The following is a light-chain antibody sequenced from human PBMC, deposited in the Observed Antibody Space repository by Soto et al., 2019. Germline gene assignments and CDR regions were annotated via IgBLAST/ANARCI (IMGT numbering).Light chain of an antibody. Sequence: DLQMNKSPSSLSASVGDRVTITCRASQSISSYLNWYQQKPGKAPKLLIYAASSLQSGVPSRFSGSGSGTDFTLTISSLQPEDFATYYCPQSYSTPITFGQGTLLEVK. J-gene: IGKJ5*01. CDR3: PQSYSTPIT. V-gene: IGKV1-39*01. CDR2: AAS. CDR1: QSISSY.